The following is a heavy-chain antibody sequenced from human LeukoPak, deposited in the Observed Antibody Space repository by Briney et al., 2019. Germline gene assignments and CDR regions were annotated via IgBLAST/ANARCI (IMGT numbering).Heavy chain of an antibody. V-gene: IGHV4-31*03. CDR3: ARDHGDFVQHD. D-gene: IGHD4-17*01. CDR2: IYYSGST. CDR1: GGSISSGGYY. J-gene: IGHJ4*02. Sequence: SETLSLTCTVSGGSISSGGYYWSWIRQHPGKGLEWIGYIYYSGSTYYNPSLESRVTISADTSTNEFSLKLRSVTAADTAMYYCARDHGDFVQHDWGQGTLVTVSS.